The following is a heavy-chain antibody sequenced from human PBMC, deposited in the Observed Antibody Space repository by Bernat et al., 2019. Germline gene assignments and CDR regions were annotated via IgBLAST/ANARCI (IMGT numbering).Heavy chain of an antibody. CDR1: GFTFNNAW. J-gene: IGHJ4*02. V-gene: IGHV3-15*07. Sequence: EVQLVESGGGLAKPGGSLRLSCATSGFTFNNAWMHWVRQAPGKGLEWVGRIKSKANSGTTDYAAPVKGRFTISRDDSKNTLYLQMNSLKTEDTAVYYCTTQSTTLDYWGQGTLVTVSP. D-gene: IGHD1-1*01. CDR2: IKSKANSGTT. CDR3: TTQSTTLDY.